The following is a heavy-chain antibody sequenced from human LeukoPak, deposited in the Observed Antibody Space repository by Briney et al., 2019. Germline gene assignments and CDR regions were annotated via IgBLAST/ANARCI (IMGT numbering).Heavy chain of an antibody. Sequence: PGGSLRLSCAASGFSFNSYAMNWVRQAPGKGLEWVSGISGSGGSTYYADSVKGRFTISRDNSKNTLYLQMNSLRAEDTAVYYCARGTWTKDYWGQGTLVTVSS. V-gene: IGHV3-23*01. J-gene: IGHJ4*02. CDR3: ARGTWTKDY. D-gene: IGHD3/OR15-3a*01. CDR2: ISGSGGST. CDR1: GFSFNSYA.